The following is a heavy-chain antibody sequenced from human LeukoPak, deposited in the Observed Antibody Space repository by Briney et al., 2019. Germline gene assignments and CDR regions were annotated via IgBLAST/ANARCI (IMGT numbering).Heavy chain of an antibody. Sequence: SETLSLTCSVSGGSITKNGYYWGWIRQSPETGLEWIGSMHYSGSTYYNPSLNSRVTISVDTSKNQFSLKLTSVTAADTAVYYCCGCGWFAGPFGYWGQGALVTVSS. CDR2: MHYSGST. CDR3: CGCGWFAGPFGY. CDR1: GGSITKNGYY. J-gene: IGHJ4*02. V-gene: IGHV4-39*07. D-gene: IGHD6-19*01.